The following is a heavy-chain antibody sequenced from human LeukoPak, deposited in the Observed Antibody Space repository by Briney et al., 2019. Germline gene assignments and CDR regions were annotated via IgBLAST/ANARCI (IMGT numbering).Heavy chain of an antibody. CDR1: GGSISSYY. J-gene: IGHJ6*02. D-gene: IGHD3-3*01. CDR3: ARGVIFGVTTRGYGMDV. CDR2: IYYSGST. Sequence: PSETLSLTCTVSGGSISSYYWSWIRQPPGKGLEWIGYIYYSGSTNYNPSLKSRVTISVDTSKNQFSLKLSSVTAADTAVYYCARGVIFGVTTRGYGMDVWGQGTTVTVSS. V-gene: IGHV4-59*08.